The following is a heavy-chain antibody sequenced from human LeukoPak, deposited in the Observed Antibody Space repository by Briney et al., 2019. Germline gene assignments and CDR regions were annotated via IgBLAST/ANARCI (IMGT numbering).Heavy chain of an antibody. Sequence: SETLSLTCAVSGYSISSGYYWGWIRQPPGKGLEWIGSIYHSGSTYYNPSLKSRVTISVDTSKNQFSLKLSSVTAADTAVYYCARLGTVTYYYDSSGYNFFDYWGQGTLVTVSS. J-gene: IGHJ4*02. V-gene: IGHV4-38-2*01. D-gene: IGHD3-22*01. CDR1: GYSISSGYY. CDR2: IYHSGST. CDR3: ARLGTVTYYYDSSGYNFFDY.